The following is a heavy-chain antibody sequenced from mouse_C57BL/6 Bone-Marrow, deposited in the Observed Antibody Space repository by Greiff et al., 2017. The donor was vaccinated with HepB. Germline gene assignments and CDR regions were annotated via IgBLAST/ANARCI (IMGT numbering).Heavy chain of an antibody. J-gene: IGHJ3*01. CDR1: GFNIKDDY. Sequence: EVQLQQSGAELVRPGASVKLSCTASGFNIKDDYMHWVKQRPEQGLEWIGWIDPKNGDTEYASKFQGKATITADTSSNTAYLQLSSLTSEDTAVYYCTTRGNGYSWFAYWGQGTLVTVSA. D-gene: IGHD2-3*01. CDR2: IDPKNGDT. V-gene: IGHV14-4*01. CDR3: TTRGNGYSWFAY.